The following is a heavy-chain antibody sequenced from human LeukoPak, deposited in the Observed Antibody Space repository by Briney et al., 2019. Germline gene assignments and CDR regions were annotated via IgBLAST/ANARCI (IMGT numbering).Heavy chain of an antibody. CDR3: ARDRGVDYFDY. J-gene: IGHJ4*02. V-gene: IGHV3-7*01. CDR1: GFTFSSYW. D-gene: IGHD3-3*01. Sequence: GGSLRLSCAASGFTFSSYWMSWVRQAPGKGLEWVANIKQDGNEKYYVDSVKGRFTISRDNAKNSLYLQMNSLRAEDTAVYYCARDRGVDYFDYWGQGTLVTVSS. CDR2: IKQDGNEK.